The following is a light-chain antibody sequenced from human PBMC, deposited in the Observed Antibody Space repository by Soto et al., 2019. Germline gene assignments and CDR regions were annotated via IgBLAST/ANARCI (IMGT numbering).Light chain of an antibody. CDR1: QSINRY. CDR2: VAS. V-gene: IGKV1-39*01. J-gene: IGKJ5*01. Sequence: DIQMTQSPSSLSASVGDRVTITCRASQSINRYLNWYQQKPGTAPKLLIYVASNLQSGVPSRFSGSGSGTDFTLTISSLQPEDVATYYCQQSYSTPPITFCQGTRLEIK. CDR3: QQSYSTPPIT.